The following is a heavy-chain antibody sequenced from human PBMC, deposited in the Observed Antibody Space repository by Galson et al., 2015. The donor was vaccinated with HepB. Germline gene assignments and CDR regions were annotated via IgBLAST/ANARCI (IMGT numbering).Heavy chain of an antibody. Sequence: QSGAEVKKPGESLKISCKGSGYSSTSYWIGWVRQMPGKGLEWMGIVYPGDSDTRYSPSFQGQVTISADKSISTAYLQWSSLKASDTAMYYCARHRWFYYDSSGYLYYYGMDVWGQGTTVTVSS. D-gene: IGHD3-22*01. CDR1: GYSSTSYW. CDR2: VYPGDSDT. V-gene: IGHV5-51*01. J-gene: IGHJ6*02. CDR3: ARHRWFYYDSSGYLYYYGMDV.